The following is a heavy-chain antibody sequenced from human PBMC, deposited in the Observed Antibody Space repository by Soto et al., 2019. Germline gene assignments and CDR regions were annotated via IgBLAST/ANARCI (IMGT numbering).Heavy chain of an antibody. J-gene: IGHJ4*02. CDR1: GGSISSYY. D-gene: IGHD4-17*01. CDR3: AREDEVYGGTFDY. Sequence: SETLSLTCTVSGGSISSYYCSWIRQPPGKGLEWIGYIYYSGSTNYNPSLKSRVTISVDTSKNQFSLKLSSVTAADTAVYYCAREDEVYGGTFDYWGQGTLVTVSS. V-gene: IGHV4-59*01. CDR2: IYYSGST.